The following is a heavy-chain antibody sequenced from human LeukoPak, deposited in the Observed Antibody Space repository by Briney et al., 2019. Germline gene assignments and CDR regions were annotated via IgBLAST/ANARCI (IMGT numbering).Heavy chain of an antibody. V-gene: IGHV3-23*01. Sequence: GGSLRLSCEASGFTFSSYAMSWVRQAPGKGLEWVSAISGSGGSTYYADSVKGRFTISRDNSKNTLYLQMNSLRAEDTAVYYCAKDHPYYYDSSGDAFDIWGQGTMVTVSS. CDR3: AKDHPYYYDSSGDAFDI. CDR1: GFTFSSYA. CDR2: ISGSGGST. J-gene: IGHJ3*02. D-gene: IGHD3-22*01.